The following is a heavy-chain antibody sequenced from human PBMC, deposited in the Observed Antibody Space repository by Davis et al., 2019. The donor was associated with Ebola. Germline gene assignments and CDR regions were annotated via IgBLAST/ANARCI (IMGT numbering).Heavy chain of an antibody. D-gene: IGHD2-2*01. Sequence: GESLKISCAASGFIFSSYSMNWVRQAPGKGLEWVSSISSSSSYIYYVDSVKVRFTISRDNAKNSLYLQMNSLRAEDTAVYYCARQKGYSSTRGYYYGMDVWGKGTTVTVSS. CDR3: ARQKGYSSTRGYYYGMDV. CDR1: GFIFSSYS. CDR2: ISSSSSYI. V-gene: IGHV3-21*01. J-gene: IGHJ6*04.